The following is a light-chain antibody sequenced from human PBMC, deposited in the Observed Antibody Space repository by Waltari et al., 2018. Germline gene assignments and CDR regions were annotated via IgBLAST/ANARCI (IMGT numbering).Light chain of an antibody. V-gene: IGKV4-1*01. CDR2: GAS. CDR3: HQYCSMPYT. Sequence: DIVMTQSPDSLPVSLGERATFNCKSSQSVSYSSDNKNCLAWYQQKPGQPPKLLIYGASTRESGVPDRFSGSGSRTDFSLTISSLQAEDVAVYYCHQYCSMPYTFGQGTKLEIK. J-gene: IGKJ2*01. CDR1: QSVSYSSDNKNC.